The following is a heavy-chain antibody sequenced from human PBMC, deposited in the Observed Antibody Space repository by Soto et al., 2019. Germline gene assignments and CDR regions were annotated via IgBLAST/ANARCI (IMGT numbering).Heavy chain of an antibody. CDR3: ARAEGSSWYGGTYYYYGMDV. D-gene: IGHD6-13*01. J-gene: IGHJ6*02. Sequence: QVQLVESGGGVVQPGRSLRLSCAASGFTFSSYGMHWVRQAPGKGLEWVAVIWYDGSNKYYADSVKGRFTISRDNSKNTLYRQMNSLRAEDTAVYYCARAEGSSWYGGTYYYYGMDVLGQGTTVTVSS. CDR1: GFTFSSYG. V-gene: IGHV3-33*01. CDR2: IWYDGSNK.